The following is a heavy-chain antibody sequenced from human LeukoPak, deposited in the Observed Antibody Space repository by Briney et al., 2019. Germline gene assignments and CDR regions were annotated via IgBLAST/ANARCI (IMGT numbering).Heavy chain of an antibody. CDR1: GFSFSSYG. J-gene: IGHJ4*02. Sequence: GGSLRLSCAASGFSFSSYGMHWVRQAPGKGLEWVAFIRFDGSNYYYGDSVKGRFTISRDNSKNTLCLQMNSLRNEDTAVYFCAKDLSGGYHSYYFDFWGQGTPVTVSS. D-gene: IGHD5-18*01. CDR3: AKDLSGGYHSYYFDF. CDR2: IRFDGSNY. V-gene: IGHV3-30*02.